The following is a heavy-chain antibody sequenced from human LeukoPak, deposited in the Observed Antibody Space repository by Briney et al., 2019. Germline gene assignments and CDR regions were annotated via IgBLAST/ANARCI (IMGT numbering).Heavy chain of an antibody. D-gene: IGHD3-10*01. Sequence: GGSLRLSCAASGSPLTAMGMSGAGRPPGRGWEGVSAIGGRDGSTYYADSVKGRFTISRDNSKNTLYVQMNSLRAEDTAVYYCAKGHYYGSGSLDYWGQGTLVTVSS. CDR3: AKGHYYGSGSLDY. J-gene: IGHJ4*02. CDR1: GSPLTAMG. V-gene: IGHV3-23*01. CDR2: IGGRDGST.